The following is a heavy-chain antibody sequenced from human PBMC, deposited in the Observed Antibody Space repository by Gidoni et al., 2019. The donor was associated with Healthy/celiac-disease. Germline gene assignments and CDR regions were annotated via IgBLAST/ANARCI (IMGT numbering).Heavy chain of an antibody. CDR1: GYTFTSYG. V-gene: IGHV1-18*01. D-gene: IGHD2-21*02. J-gene: IGHJ6*02. CDR3: ARDCGGDCYSWGLLGYYGMDV. CDR2: ISAYNGNT. Sequence: QVQLVQSGAEVKKPGASVKVSCKASGYTFTSYGISWVRQAPGQGLEWMGWISAYNGNTNYAQKLQGRVTMTTDTSTSTAYMELRSLRSDDTAVYYCARDCGGDCYSWGLLGYYGMDVWGQGTTVTVSS.